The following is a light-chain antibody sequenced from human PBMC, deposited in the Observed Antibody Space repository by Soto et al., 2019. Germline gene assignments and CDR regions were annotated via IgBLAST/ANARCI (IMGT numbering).Light chain of an antibody. J-gene: IGKJ2*01. CDR1: QRIGGW. Sequence: DIQMTQSPSTLSASVGDRVTITCRASQRIGGWLAWYQQRPGKAPRLLIYDASSVESGVPSSFSGSRSGTTFTLAISSLQPEDFATYYCQHYHSYPYTFGQGTKLEIK. CDR2: DAS. CDR3: QHYHSYPYT. V-gene: IGKV1-5*01.